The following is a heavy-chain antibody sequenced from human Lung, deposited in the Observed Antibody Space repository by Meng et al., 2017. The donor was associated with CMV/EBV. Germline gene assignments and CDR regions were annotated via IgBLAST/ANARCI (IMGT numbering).Heavy chain of an antibody. V-gene: IGHV4-61*01. J-gene: IGHJ5*02. CDR2: IYYSGST. CDR3: ARAGPGWFDP. CDR1: GGSVSSGSYF. Sequence: CTVSGGSVSSGSYFWSWIRQPPGKGLEWIGYIYYSGSTNYNPSLKSRVTISADTSKNQFSLRLSSVTAADTAVYYCARAGPGWFDPWGQGTLVTVSS.